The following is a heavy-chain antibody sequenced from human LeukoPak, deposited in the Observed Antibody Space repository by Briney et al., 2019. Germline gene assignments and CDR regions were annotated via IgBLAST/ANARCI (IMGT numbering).Heavy chain of an antibody. J-gene: IGHJ4*02. CDR2: IYHTGST. V-gene: IGHV4-38-2*01. Sequence: SETLSLTCAVSGYSISIGYYWGWIRQPPGKGLEWIGSIYHTGSTYYNPSLQSRVTISLDSPKNQFSLELTSVTAADTAVYYCASGGTAVVMALTYYFDTWGQGTPVTVSS. D-gene: IGHD3-22*01. CDR3: ASGGTAVVMALTYYFDT. CDR1: GYSISIGYY.